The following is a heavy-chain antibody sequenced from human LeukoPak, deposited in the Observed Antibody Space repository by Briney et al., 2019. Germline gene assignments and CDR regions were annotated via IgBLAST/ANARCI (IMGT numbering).Heavy chain of an antibody. CDR3: ARGRLFAYDFTDCFDY. Sequence: ASVKVSCKASGGTFSSYAISWVRQAPGQGLEWMGWINPNSGGTNYAQRFQGRVTMTRDTSISTAYMELSRLRSDDTAVYYCARGRLFAYDFTDCFDYWGQGTLVTVSS. V-gene: IGHV1-2*02. CDR1: GGTFSSYA. J-gene: IGHJ4*02. D-gene: IGHD3-3*01. CDR2: INPNSGGT.